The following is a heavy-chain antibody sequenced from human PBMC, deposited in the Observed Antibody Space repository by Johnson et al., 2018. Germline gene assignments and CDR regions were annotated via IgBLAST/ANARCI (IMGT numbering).Heavy chain of an antibody. Sequence: VQLVETGGGVVQPGKSLSLSCTASGFIFSNYGMHWVRQAPGKGLEWLAVVAYEGNNKYYADSVKGRFTISRDNSKNTFYLQMNSLPTDDTAVYYCARDDYPAGSFDPPDAFDVWGQGTVVTVSS. J-gene: IGHJ3*01. D-gene: IGHD3-10*01. CDR1: GFIFSNYG. CDR3: ARDDYPAGSFDPPDAFDV. CDR2: VAYEGNNK. V-gene: IGHV3-30*03.